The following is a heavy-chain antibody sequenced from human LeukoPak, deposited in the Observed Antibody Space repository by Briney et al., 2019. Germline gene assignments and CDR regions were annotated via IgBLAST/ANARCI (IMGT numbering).Heavy chain of an antibody. D-gene: IGHD1-26*01. J-gene: IGHJ4*02. Sequence: PSETLSLTCTVSGGSISGPYWTWVRQPAGKGLEWIGRIYSNEITNYNPSLKSRVTMSVDTSKNQFSLKLTSVTAADTAVYYCARGSGAAPNEALDYWGQGTLVTVSS. CDR3: ARGSGAAPNEALDY. V-gene: IGHV4-4*07. CDR2: IYSNEIT. CDR1: GGSISGPY.